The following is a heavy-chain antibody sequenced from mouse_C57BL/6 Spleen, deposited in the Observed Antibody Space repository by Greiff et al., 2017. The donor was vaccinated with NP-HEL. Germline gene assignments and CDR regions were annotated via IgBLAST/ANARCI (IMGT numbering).Heavy chain of an antibody. Sequence: QVQLQQSGAELVRPGASVTLSCKASGYTFTDYEMHWVKQTPVHGLEWIGAIDPETGGTAYNQKFKGKAILTADKSSSTAYMELRSLTSEDSAVYYCLYYSNYAMDYWGQGTSVTVSS. CDR1: GYTFTDYE. V-gene: IGHV1-15*01. CDR3: LYYSNYAMDY. D-gene: IGHD2-5*01. CDR2: IDPETGGT. J-gene: IGHJ4*01.